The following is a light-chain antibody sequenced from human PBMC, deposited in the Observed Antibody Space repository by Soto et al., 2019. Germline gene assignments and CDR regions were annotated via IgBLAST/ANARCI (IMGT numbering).Light chain of an antibody. J-gene: IGKJ3*01. V-gene: IGKV1-39*01. Sequence: DIQMTQSPSSLSASVGDRVTIACRASQSINNYLTWYQQKPGKTPNLLIFAASTLHSGVPSRFSGSGSGTDFTLTISSLQPEDFATYYCQESYSRTFGPGTKVDIK. CDR2: AAS. CDR1: QSINNY. CDR3: QESYSRT.